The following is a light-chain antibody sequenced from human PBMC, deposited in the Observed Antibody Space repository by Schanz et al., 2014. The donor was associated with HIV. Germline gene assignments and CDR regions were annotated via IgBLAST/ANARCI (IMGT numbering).Light chain of an antibody. V-gene: IGLV2-14*02. CDR3: NSYSHSNTDV. J-gene: IGLJ1*01. CDR1: SNDVGTYNL. CDR2: DVT. Sequence: QSALTQPASVSGSPGQSITISCTGTSNDVGTYNLVSWYQQHPGRAPRLLVYDVTYRPSGVSNRFSGSKSGNTASLTISGLQPEDEADYYCNSYSHSNTDVFGSGTKLTVL.